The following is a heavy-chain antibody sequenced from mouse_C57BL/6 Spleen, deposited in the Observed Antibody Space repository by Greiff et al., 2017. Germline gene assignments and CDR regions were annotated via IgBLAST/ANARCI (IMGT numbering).Heavy chain of an antibody. Sequence: QVQLQQPGAELVMPGASVKLSCKASGYTFTSYWMHWVKQRPGQGLEWIGEIDPSASYTNYNQKFKGKSTLTVDKSSSTAYMELSSLTSEDSAVYYCARGYYGSRGAWFAYWGQGTLVTVSA. CDR1: GYTFTSYW. J-gene: IGHJ3*01. CDR2: IDPSASYT. D-gene: IGHD1-1*01. V-gene: IGHV1-69*01. CDR3: ARGYYGSRGAWFAY.